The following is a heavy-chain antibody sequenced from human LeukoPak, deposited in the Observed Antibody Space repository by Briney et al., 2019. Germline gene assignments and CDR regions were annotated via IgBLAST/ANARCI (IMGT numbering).Heavy chain of an antibody. Sequence: PGGSLRLSRVASGFTFDEYAMHWVRQAPGKSLEWVSLISGDGNKKYYADSVKGRFTISRDNSKNSLYLQVNSLRTEDTALYYCAKDMGPLGTIWLDYWGQGTLVSVSS. CDR2: ISGDGNKK. CDR1: GFTFDEYA. D-gene: IGHD3-3*01. J-gene: IGHJ4*02. CDR3: AKDMGPLGTIWLDY. V-gene: IGHV3-43*02.